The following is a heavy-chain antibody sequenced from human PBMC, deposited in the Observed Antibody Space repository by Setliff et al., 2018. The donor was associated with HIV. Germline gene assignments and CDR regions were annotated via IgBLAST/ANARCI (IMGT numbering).Heavy chain of an antibody. CDR3: AEGYQFSDY. Sequence: GGSLRLSCAASGFTFSDYNMRWVRQAPGKGLEWVSSISKNGENRDYADSVQGRFTISRDNSKNTLYLQMDSLRAEDTAVYFCAEGYQFSDYWGRGTLVT. V-gene: IGHV3-23*01. J-gene: IGHJ4*02. D-gene: IGHD2-2*01. CDR1: GFTFSDYN. CDR2: ISKNGENR.